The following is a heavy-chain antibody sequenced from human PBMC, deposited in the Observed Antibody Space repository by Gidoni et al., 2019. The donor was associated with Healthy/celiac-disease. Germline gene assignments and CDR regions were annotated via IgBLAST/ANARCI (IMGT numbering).Heavy chain of an antibody. J-gene: IGHJ6*02. CDR3: ARGHWNYGYYYYGMDV. CDR1: GGSFSGYY. D-gene: IGHD1-7*01. Sequence: QVQLQQWGAGLLKPSETLSLTCAVYGGSFSGYYWSWIRQPPGKGLEWIGEINHSGSTNYNPSLKSRVTISVDTSKNQFSLKLSSVTAADTAVYYCARGHWNYGYYYYGMDVWGQGTTVTVSS. V-gene: IGHV4-34*01. CDR2: INHSGST.